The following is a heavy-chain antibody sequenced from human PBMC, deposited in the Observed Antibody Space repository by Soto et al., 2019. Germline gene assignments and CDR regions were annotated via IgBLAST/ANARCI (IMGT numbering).Heavy chain of an antibody. Sequence: SQTLSLTCAISGDSVSSNSAAWNWIRQSPSRGLEWLGRTYYRSKWYNDYAVSVKSRITINPDTSKNQFSLQLNSVTPEDTAVYYCATQWFGELLSNTAGYAFDICGQRTMVTVSS. CDR3: ATQWFGELLSNTAGYAFDI. J-gene: IGHJ3*02. CDR1: GDSVSSNSAA. V-gene: IGHV6-1*01. D-gene: IGHD3-10*01. CDR2: TYYRSKWYN.